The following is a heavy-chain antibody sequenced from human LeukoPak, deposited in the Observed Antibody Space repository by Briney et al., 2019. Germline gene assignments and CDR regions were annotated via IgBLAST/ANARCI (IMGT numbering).Heavy chain of an antibody. CDR3: ASLATVAGSDY. D-gene: IGHD6-19*01. V-gene: IGHV4-59*08. J-gene: IGHJ4*02. Sequence: PSETLSLTCTVSGGSISSYYWSWIRQPPGKGPEWIGYIYYSGSTNYNPSLKSRVTISVDTSKNQFSLKLSSVTAADTAVYYCASLATVAGSDYWGQGTLVTVSS. CDR2: IYYSGST. CDR1: GGSISSYY.